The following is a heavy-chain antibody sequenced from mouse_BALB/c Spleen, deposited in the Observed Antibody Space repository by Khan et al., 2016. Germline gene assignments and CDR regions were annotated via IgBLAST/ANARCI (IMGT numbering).Heavy chain of an antibody. Sequence: EVQLQESGPDLVKPSQSLSLTCTVTGYSITSGYSWHWIRQFPGNKLEWMGYIHYSGSTNYNPSLKSRISITRDTSKNQFFLQLNSVTTEDTATYYGARRADKVIIYYGYPYWGQGTLVTVSA. CDR1: GYSITSGYS. CDR2: IHYSGST. J-gene: IGHJ3*01. D-gene: IGHD2-2*01. V-gene: IGHV3-1*02. CDR3: ARRADKVIIYYGYPY.